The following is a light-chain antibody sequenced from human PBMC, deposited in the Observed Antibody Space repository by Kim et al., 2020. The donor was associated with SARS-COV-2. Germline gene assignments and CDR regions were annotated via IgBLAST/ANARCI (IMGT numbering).Light chain of an antibody. CDR2: EVT. J-gene: IGLJ2*01. Sequence: QSITISCTGTSGDVGGYKLVSWYQQHPGKAPKGMIYEVTKRPSGVSNRFSGSKSGNTASLTISGLQAEDEADYYCCSYAGSSTFVIFGGGTQLTVL. V-gene: IGLV2-23*02. CDR1: SGDVGGYKL. CDR3: CSYAGSSTFVI.